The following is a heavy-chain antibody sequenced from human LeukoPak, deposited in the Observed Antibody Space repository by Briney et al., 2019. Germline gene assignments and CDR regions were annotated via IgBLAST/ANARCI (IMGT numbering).Heavy chain of an antibody. CDR1: GVSISSYY. CDR3: ARHTTVVPPHYFDY. CDR2: VFYSGST. D-gene: IGHD4-23*01. V-gene: IGHV4-59*08. Sequence: PSETLSLTCTVSGVSISSYYWSWIRQPPGKGPEWIGYVFYSGSTNYNPSLKSRVTMSLGTSKNQISLKLSSVTAADTAMYYCARHTTVVPPHYFDYWGQGTLVTVSS. J-gene: IGHJ4*02.